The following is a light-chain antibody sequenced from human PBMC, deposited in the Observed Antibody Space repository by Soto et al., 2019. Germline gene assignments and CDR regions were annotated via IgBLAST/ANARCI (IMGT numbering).Light chain of an antibody. CDR3: QQYDQLPIT. CDR2: DVF. V-gene: IGKV1-33*01. Sequence: DIQMTQSASSLPASVGDTVTISCQASQDISKYLNWFQQKPGKAPKLLIYDVFNVETGVPSRFSGRGSGTDFTLIIINLQPEDFATYYCQQYDQLPITFGGGTKVDIK. J-gene: IGKJ4*01. CDR1: QDISKY.